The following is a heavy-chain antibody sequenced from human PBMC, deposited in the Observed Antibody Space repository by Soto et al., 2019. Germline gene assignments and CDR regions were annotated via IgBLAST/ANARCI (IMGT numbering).Heavy chain of an antibody. J-gene: IGHJ4*02. D-gene: IGHD6-19*01. V-gene: IGHV1-3*01. CDR2: INAGNGNT. CDR3: ARADSSGWFNFDY. CDR1: GYTFTSYA. Sequence: ASVKVSCKASGYTFTSYAMHWVRQAPGQRLEWMGWINAGNGNTKYSQKFQGRVTITRDTSASTAYMGLSSLRSEDTAVYYCARADSSGWFNFDYWGQGTLVTVSS.